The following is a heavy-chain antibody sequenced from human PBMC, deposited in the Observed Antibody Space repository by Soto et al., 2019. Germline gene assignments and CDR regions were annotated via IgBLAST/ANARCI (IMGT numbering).Heavy chain of an antibody. Sequence: EVQLVESGGGLVQPGGSLRLSCVASGFTFSSYSMNWVRQAPGKGLEWVSYISANSRTIHYADSVRGRFTVSRDNAKNSLYLQMSSLRDEDTAVYYCARDFAWAFDYWGQGPLLTVSP. CDR2: ISANSRTI. V-gene: IGHV3-48*02. D-gene: IGHD1-26*01. CDR1: GFTFSSYS. J-gene: IGHJ4*02. CDR3: ARDFAWAFDY.